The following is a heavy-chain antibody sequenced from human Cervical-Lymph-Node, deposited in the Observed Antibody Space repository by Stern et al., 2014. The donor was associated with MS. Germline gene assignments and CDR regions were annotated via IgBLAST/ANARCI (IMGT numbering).Heavy chain of an antibody. J-gene: IGHJ4*02. Sequence: QVQLQESGPGLVRPSETLSLACTVSGASVSRNYWSWIRQTPGKGLEWIGYIYHSGTTTYNPSLKSRVIISIDKSKNQLSLNLSSVTAADTAVYYCARAPPSGSYDGSFDYWGQGTLVTVSS. V-gene: IGHV4-59*02. D-gene: IGHD1-26*01. CDR1: GASVSRNY. CDR2: IYHSGTT. CDR3: ARAPPSGSYDGSFDY.